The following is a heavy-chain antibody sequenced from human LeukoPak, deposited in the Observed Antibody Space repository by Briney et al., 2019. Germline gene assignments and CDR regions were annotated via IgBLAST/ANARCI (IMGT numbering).Heavy chain of an antibody. CDR2: ISSSGSTI. Sequence: GGSLRLSCAASGFTFSDYYMSWIRQAPGKGLEWVSYISSSGSTIYYADSVKGRFTISRDNSRNTLFLGMNSLRADDTAVYYCAKVLDYSSGWYWFDPWGQGTLVTVSS. D-gene: IGHD6-19*01. J-gene: IGHJ5*02. CDR3: AKVLDYSSGWYWFDP. CDR1: GFTFSDYY. V-gene: IGHV3-11*01.